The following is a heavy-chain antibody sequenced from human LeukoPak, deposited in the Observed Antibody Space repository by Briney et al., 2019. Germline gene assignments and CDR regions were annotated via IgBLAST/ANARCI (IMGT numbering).Heavy chain of an antibody. CDR2: IYTSGST. V-gene: IGHV4-61*02. J-gene: IGHJ2*01. CDR3: ARFRGYSSSWYDWYFDL. D-gene: IGHD6-13*01. Sequence: PSQTLSLTCTVSGGSISSGSYYWSWIRQPAGKGLEWIGRIYTSGSTNYNPSLKSRVTISVDTSKNQFSLKLSSVTAADTAVYYCARFRGYSSSWYDWYFDLWGRGTLVTVSS. CDR1: GGSISSGSYY.